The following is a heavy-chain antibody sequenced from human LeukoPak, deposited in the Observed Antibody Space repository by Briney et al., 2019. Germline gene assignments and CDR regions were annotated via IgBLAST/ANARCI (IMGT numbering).Heavy chain of an antibody. CDR1: GGSISSGDYY. Sequence: SETLSPTCTVSGGSISSGDYYWSWIRQPPGKGLEWIGYIYYSGSTYYNPSLKSRVTISVDTSKNQFSLKLSSVTAADTAVYYCASGYSSGWYYFDYWGQGTLVTVSS. J-gene: IGHJ4*02. D-gene: IGHD6-19*01. V-gene: IGHV4-30-4*01. CDR2: IYYSGST. CDR3: ASGYSSGWYYFDY.